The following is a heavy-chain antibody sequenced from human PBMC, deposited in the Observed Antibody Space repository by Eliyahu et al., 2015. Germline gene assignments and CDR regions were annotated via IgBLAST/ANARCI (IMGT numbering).Heavy chain of an antibody. D-gene: IGHD3-3*01. V-gene: IGHV4-34*01. J-gene: IGHJ3*02. CDR3: ARATIFGVVIFVGAFDI. Sequence: QVQLQQWGAGLLKPSETLSXTCAVYGGSFSGYYWSXIRQPPGKGLEWIGEINHSGSTNYNPSLKSRVTISVDTSKNQFSLKLSSVTAADTAVYYCARATIFGVVIFVGAFDIWGQGTMVTVSS. CDR1: GGSFSGYY. CDR2: INHSGST.